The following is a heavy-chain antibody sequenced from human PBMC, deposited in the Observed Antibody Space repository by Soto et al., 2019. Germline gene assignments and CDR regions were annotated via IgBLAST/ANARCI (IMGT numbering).Heavy chain of an antibody. V-gene: IGHV4-31*03. D-gene: IGHD6-13*01. J-gene: IGHJ5*02. CDR2: IYYSGST. Sequence: SETLSLTCTVSGGSISSGGYYWSWIRQHPGKGLEWIGYIYYSGSTYYNPSLKSRVTISVDTSKNQFSLKLSSVTAADTAVYYCERDVAAAGFDPWGQGTLVTVSS. CDR1: GGSISSGGYY. CDR3: ERDVAAAGFDP.